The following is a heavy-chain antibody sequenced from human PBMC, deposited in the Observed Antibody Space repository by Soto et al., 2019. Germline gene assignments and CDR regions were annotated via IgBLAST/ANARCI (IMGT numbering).Heavy chain of an antibody. CDR3: ARSVSPTNYYDSSGYPY. D-gene: IGHD3-22*01. CDR1: GYSFSSYW. CDR2: IYPGDSDT. J-gene: IGHJ4*02. V-gene: IGHV5-51*01. Sequence: XDSLTISCKGSGYSFSSYWIGWVRQMPGKGLEWMGIIYPGDSDTRYSPSFQGQVTISADKSISTAYLQWSRLKASDTAMYYCARSVSPTNYYDSSGYPYWGQGTLVTVSS.